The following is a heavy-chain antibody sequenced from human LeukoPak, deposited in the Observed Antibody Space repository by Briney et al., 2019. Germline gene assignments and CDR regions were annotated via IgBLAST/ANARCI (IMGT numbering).Heavy chain of an antibody. CDR2: ISFDGSYK. J-gene: IGHJ4*02. CDR1: GFTFSNYG. V-gene: IGHV3-30*18. D-gene: IGHD3-10*01. Sequence: GGSLRLSCAASGFTFSNYGMHWVRQAPGKGLEWVAVISFDGSYKYYADSVKGRFTISRDNSKNTLYLQMNSLRAEDTAVYYCAKADLWFGVYWGQGTLVTVSS. CDR3: AKADLWFGVY.